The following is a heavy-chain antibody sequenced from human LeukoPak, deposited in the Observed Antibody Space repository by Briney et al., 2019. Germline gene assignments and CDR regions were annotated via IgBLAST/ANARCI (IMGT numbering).Heavy chain of an antibody. D-gene: IGHD2-2*01. CDR3: ATGRSCATCYLPDY. J-gene: IGHJ4*02. Sequence: PGGSLRLSCAASGFTFSSYAMSWVRQAPGKGLEWVSAISGSGGSTYYTDSVKGRFTISRDNSKNTLYLRMNSLRAEDTAVYHCATGRSCATCYLPDYWGQGALVTVSS. V-gene: IGHV3-23*01. CDR1: GFTFSSYA. CDR2: ISGSGGST.